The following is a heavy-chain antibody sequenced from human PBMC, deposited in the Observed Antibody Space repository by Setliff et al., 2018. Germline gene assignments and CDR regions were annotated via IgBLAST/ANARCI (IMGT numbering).Heavy chain of an antibody. Sequence: SETLSLTCTVSGGSISSGSYYWSWIRQPAGKGLEWIGHIYTSGSTNYNPSLKSRVTISVDTSKNQFSLKLSSVTAADTAVYYCARGRYDYVWGSYHLWDYWGQGTLVTVSS. J-gene: IGHJ4*02. D-gene: IGHD3-16*02. CDR2: IYTSGST. CDR1: GGSISSGSYY. V-gene: IGHV4-61*09. CDR3: ARGRYDYVWGSYHLWDY.